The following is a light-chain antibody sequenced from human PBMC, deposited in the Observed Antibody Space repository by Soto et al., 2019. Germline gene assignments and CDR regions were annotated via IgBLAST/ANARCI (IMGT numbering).Light chain of an antibody. J-gene: IGKJ4*01. CDR3: QQYGSTPLT. V-gene: IGKV3-20*01. CDR2: DAS. Sequence: EIVLTQSPDTLSLSPGERATLSCSASQSVRNNYLAWYQQKPGQAPRFLIYDASSRATGIPDRFSGSGSGTDFTLTISRLEHEDFAVYYCQQYGSTPLTFGGGTKVDIE. CDR1: QSVRNNY.